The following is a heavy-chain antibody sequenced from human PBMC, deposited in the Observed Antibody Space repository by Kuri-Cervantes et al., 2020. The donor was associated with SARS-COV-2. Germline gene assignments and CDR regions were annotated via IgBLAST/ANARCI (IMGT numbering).Heavy chain of an antibody. D-gene: IGHD3-3*01. J-gene: IGHJ4*02. Sequence: SETLSLTCAVSGYSISSGYYWGWIRQPPGKGLEWIGSIYHSGSTYYNPSLKSRVTISVGTSKNQFSLKLSSVTAADTAVYYCARGLEFWSGYSIFRYFDYWGQGTLVTVSS. CDR3: ARGLEFWSGYSIFRYFDY. CDR1: GYSISSGYY. CDR2: IYHSGST. V-gene: IGHV4-38-2*01.